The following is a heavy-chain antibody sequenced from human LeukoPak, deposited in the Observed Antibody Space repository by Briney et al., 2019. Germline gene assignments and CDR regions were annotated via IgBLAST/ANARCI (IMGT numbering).Heavy chain of an antibody. CDR1: GGSISSYY. CDR3: ARHPPLYYYDSSGPFDP. Sequence: KTSETLSLTCTVSGGSISSYYWSWIRQPPGKGLEWIGYIYYSGSTNYNPSLKSRATISVDTSKNQFSLKLSSVTAADAAVYYCARHPPLYYYDSSGPFDPWGQGTLVTVSS. V-gene: IGHV4-59*08. J-gene: IGHJ5*02. CDR2: IYYSGST. D-gene: IGHD3-22*01.